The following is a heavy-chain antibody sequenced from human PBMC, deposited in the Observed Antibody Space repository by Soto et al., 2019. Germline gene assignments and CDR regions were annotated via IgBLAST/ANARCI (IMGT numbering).Heavy chain of an antibody. J-gene: IGHJ6*02. CDR2: IIPIFGTA. V-gene: IGHV1-69*12. CDR3: ARGSGYYYDSSAHYYYYGMDV. Sequence: QVQLVQSGAEVKKPGSSVKVSCKASGGTFSSYAISWVRQAPGQGLEWMGGIIPIFGTANYAQKFQGRVTITADESTSTADMELSSLRSEDTAVYYCARGSGYYYDSSAHYYYYGMDVWGQGTTVTVSS. CDR1: GGTFSSYA. D-gene: IGHD3-22*01.